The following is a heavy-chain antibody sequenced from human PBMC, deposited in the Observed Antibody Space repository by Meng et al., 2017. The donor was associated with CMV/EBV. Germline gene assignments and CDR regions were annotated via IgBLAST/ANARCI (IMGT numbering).Heavy chain of an antibody. V-gene: IGHV1-2*02. CDR1: GYTFTGYY. D-gene: IGHD2-2*02. Sequence: GESLKISCKASGYTFTGYYMHWVRQAPGQGLEWMGWINPNSGGTNYAQKFQGRVTMTRDTSISTAYMELSRLRSDDTAVYYCARMVVVPAAIGDYWYFDLWGRGTLVTVSS. J-gene: IGHJ2*01. CDR2: INPNSGGT. CDR3: ARMVVVPAAIGDYWYFDL.